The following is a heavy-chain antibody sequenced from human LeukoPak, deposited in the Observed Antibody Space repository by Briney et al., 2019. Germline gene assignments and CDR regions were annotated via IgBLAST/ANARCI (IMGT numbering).Heavy chain of an antibody. V-gene: IGHV1-2*02. CDR3: ARDGGWYQLPYWFDP. D-gene: IGHD2-2*01. Sequence: GASVKVSCKASGYTFTAYYMHWVRQAPGQGLEWMGWINPNSGGTDYAQKFQGRVTMTRDTSISTVYMELSRLRSDDTAVYYCARDGGWYQLPYWFDPWGQGTLVTVSS. CDR2: INPNSGGT. J-gene: IGHJ5*02. CDR1: GYTFTAYY.